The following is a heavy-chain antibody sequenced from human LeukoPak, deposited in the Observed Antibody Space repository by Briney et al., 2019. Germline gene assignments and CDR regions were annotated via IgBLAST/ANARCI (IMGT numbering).Heavy chain of an antibody. Sequence: GGSLRLSCAASGFTFSSSWMTWVRQAPGKGLEWVAIIKPDGSDKYYVDPVKGRFTISRDNAKNSLYLQMNSLRAEDTAVYSCARDTTRGNWFDPWGQGTLVTVSS. V-gene: IGHV3-7*01. J-gene: IGHJ5*02. CDR3: ARDTTRGNWFDP. CDR1: GFTFSSSW. D-gene: IGHD1-26*01. CDR2: IKPDGSDK.